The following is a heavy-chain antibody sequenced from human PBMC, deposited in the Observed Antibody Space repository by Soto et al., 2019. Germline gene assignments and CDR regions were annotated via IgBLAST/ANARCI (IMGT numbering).Heavy chain of an antibody. CDR3: ARPGSSSSDY. V-gene: IGHV5-51*01. CDR2: INPRDSDT. CDR1: GYSFTTYW. J-gene: IGHJ4*02. Sequence: LKISCKGSGYSFTTYWIGWVRQMPGKGLEWMGIINPRDSDTRYSPSFQGQVTISADKSINTAYLQWSSLKASDTAMYYCARPGSSSSDYWGQGTLVTVSS. D-gene: IGHD6-6*01.